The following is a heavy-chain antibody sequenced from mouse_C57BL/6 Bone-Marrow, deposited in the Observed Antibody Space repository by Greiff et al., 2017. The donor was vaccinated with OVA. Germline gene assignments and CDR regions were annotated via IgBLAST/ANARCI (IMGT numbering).Heavy chain of an antibody. CDR1: GYTFTGYW. J-gene: IGHJ1*03. CDR2: ILPGSGST. Sequence: QVQLQQSGAELMKPGASVKLSCKATGYTFTGYWIEWVKQRPGHGLEWIGEILPGSGSTNYNEKFKGKATFTADTSSNTAYMQLSSLTTEDSAIYYCARGNFYYYGSSPSYWYFDVWGTGTTVTVSS. CDR3: ARGNFYYYGSSPSYWYFDV. D-gene: IGHD1-1*01. V-gene: IGHV1-9*01.